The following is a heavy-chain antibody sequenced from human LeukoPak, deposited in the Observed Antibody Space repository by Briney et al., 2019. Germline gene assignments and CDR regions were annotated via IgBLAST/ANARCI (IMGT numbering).Heavy chain of an antibody. J-gene: IGHJ4*02. D-gene: IGHD3-9*01. CDR3: ARGHYDVLAASYKWTPDY. CDR2: ITGGADYI. Sequence: GGSLRLSCAASGFTFNTFNVSWGRQAAGEGLEWVSSITGGADYIYYADSVKGRFTTSRDNAKNSLSLQLNSLRVEDTAVYYCARGHYDVLAASYKWTPDYWGQGTLVTVSS. CDR1: GFTFNTFN. V-gene: IGHV3-21*01.